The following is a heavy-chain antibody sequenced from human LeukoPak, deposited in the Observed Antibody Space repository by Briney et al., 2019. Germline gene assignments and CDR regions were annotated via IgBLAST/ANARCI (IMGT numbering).Heavy chain of an antibody. CDR2: IYSGAGT. Sequence: GGSLRLSCAASGFTVSSNYMSWVRQAPGKGLEWVSIIYSGAGTYYADSVKGRFTISRDNSKNTLYLQMNSLRAEDTAVYYCARDRSDGYGFDYWGQGTLVTVSS. CDR3: ARDRSDGYGFDY. J-gene: IGHJ4*02. D-gene: IGHD5-24*01. CDR1: GFTVSSNY. V-gene: IGHV3-53*01.